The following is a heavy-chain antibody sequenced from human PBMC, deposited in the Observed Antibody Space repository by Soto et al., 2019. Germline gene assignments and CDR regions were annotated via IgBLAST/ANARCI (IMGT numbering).Heavy chain of an antibody. J-gene: IGHJ4*02. CDR1: GYTFTGYY. CDR3: ARGALAAAGTGFFDY. V-gene: IGHV1-2*04. CDR2: INPNSGGT. D-gene: IGHD6-13*01. Sequence: GASVKVSCKASGYTFTGYYMHWVRQAPGQGLEWMELINPNSGGTNYAQKFQGWVTMTKETSISTAYMELSRLRSDDTFVYYCARGALAAAGTGFFDYWGQGTLVTVSS.